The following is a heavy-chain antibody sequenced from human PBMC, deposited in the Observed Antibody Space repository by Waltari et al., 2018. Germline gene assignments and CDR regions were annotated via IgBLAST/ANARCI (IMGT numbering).Heavy chain of an antibody. CDR1: GSSFSTSGVG. Sequence: QITLKESGPTLAKPTQTLTLTCTFSGSSFSTSGVGVGWVRKPPGKALEGLALIYWDDVRRCSPSPKSGLTITKDTSNNKVVLTMTNMDPVDTATYYCVSGSGRTFDYWGQGTLVTVSS. CDR2: IYWDDVR. CDR3: VSGSGRTFDY. J-gene: IGHJ4*02. D-gene: IGHD3-10*01. V-gene: IGHV2-5*02.